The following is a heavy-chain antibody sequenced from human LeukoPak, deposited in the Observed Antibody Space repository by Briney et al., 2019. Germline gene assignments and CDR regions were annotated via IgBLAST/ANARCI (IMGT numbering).Heavy chain of an antibody. Sequence: PSETLSLTCTVSGGSISSSTFYWGWIRQPPGKGLEWIGTIYYSGSTFYNPSLKSRVTVSVDTSKNQFSLKLSSLTAADTAVYYCARGSGSSSPYDYWGQGTLVTVSS. V-gene: IGHV4-39*07. J-gene: IGHJ4*02. CDR2: IYYSGST. D-gene: IGHD6-6*01. CDR1: GGSISSSTFY. CDR3: ARGSGSSSPYDY.